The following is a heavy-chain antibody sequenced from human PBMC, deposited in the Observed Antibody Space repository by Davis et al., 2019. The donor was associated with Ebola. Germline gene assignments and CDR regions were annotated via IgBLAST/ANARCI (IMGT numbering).Heavy chain of an antibody. J-gene: IGHJ5*02. CDR1: GYTFTGHY. V-gene: IGHV1-2*06. CDR2: INPNSGGT. Sequence: ASVKVSCKASGYTFTGHYMHWVRQAPGQGLEWMGRINPNSGGTNYAQKFQGRVTMTRDTSISTAYMELSRLRSDDTAVYYCARDGGFLEWLLYRGDWFDPWGQGTLVTVSS. D-gene: IGHD3-3*01. CDR3: ARDGGFLEWLLYRGDWFDP.